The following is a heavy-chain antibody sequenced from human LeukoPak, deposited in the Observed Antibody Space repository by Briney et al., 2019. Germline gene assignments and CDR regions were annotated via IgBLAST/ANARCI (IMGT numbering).Heavy chain of an antibody. J-gene: IGHJ4*02. CDR2: INTDGSST. V-gene: IGHV3-74*01. CDR3: ARSGGSSSLGY. Sequence: PGGSLRLSCAASGFTFSSHWMHWVRQAPGKGLVWVSHINTDGSSTTYADSVKGRLTISRDNAKNTLYLQMNSLRAEDTAVYYCARSGGSSSLGYWGQGTLVTVSS. D-gene: IGHD6-6*01. CDR1: GFTFSSHW.